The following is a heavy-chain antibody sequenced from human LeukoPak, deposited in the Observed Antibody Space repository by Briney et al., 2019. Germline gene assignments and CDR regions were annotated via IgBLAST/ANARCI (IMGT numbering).Heavy chain of an antibody. Sequence: GGSPRLSCAASGFTFSGSAMHWVRQASGKGLEWVGRIRSKANSYATAYAASVKGRFTISRDDSKNAAYLQMNSLKTEDTAVYYCTGSGPLYDYWGQGTLVTVSS. D-gene: IGHD3-3*01. J-gene: IGHJ4*02. V-gene: IGHV3-73*01. CDR2: IRSKANSYAT. CDR1: GFTFSGSA. CDR3: TGSGPLYDY.